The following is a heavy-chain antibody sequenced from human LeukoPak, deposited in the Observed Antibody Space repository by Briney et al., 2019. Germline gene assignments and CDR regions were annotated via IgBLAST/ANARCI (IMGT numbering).Heavy chain of an antibody. Sequence: SETLSLTRTVPGDSISSYYWSWIRQPPGKGLEWIGYIYYSGSTNYSPSLKSRVTISVDTSKNQFSLKLSSVTAADTAVYYCARSERVIMILGGAFDIWGQGTVVTVSS. J-gene: IGHJ3*02. D-gene: IGHD3-22*01. CDR3: ARSERVIMILGGAFDI. CDR2: IYYSGST. V-gene: IGHV4-59*08. CDR1: GDSISSYY.